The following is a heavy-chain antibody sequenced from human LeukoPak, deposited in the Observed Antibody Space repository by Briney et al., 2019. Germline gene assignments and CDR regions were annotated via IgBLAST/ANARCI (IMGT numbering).Heavy chain of an antibody. V-gene: IGHV3-48*01. Sequence: GGLLISSSASSGFTTSSYSMNWVRQAPGKVLEWGSYIRSSSSTIYYADSVKGRFTISRDNAKNSLYLQMNSLRAEDTAVYYCARVGGYSYGYDYWGQGTLVTVSS. D-gene: IGHD5-18*01. CDR2: IRSSSSTI. CDR3: ARVGGYSYGYDY. CDR1: GFTTSSYS. J-gene: IGHJ4*02.